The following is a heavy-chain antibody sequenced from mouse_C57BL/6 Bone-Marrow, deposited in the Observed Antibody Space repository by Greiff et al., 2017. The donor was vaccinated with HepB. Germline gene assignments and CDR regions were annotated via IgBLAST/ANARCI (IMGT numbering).Heavy chain of an antibody. CDR3: ARVGYYGSRDY. CDR2: IDPNSVGT. CDR1: GYTFTSYW. D-gene: IGHD1-1*01. Sequence: QVQLQQPGAELVKPGASVKLSCKASGYTFTSYWMHWVKQRPGRGLEGIGRIDPNSVGTKYNENFKSRATLTVDKPSSTAYMQLSSLTSEDSAVYYCARVGYYGSRDYWGQGTTLTVSS. V-gene: IGHV1-72*01. J-gene: IGHJ2*01.